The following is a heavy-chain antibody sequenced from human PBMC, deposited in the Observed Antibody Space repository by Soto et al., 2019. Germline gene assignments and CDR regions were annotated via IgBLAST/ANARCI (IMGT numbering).Heavy chain of an antibody. CDR1: GFTFSSYA. CDR2: ISYDGSNK. D-gene: IGHD6-6*01. J-gene: IGHJ6*02. V-gene: IGHV3-30-3*01. CDR3: ARGDSRSRNYGMDV. Sequence: GSLRLSCAASGFTFSSYAMHWVRQCPGKGLEWVAVISYDGSNKYYADSVKGRFTISRNNSKNTLYLQMNSLRAEDTAVYYCARGDSRSRNYGMDVWGQGTTVTVSS.